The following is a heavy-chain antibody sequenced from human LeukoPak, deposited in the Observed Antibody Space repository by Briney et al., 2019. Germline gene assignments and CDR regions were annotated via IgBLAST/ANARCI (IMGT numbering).Heavy chain of an antibody. V-gene: IGHV1-2*02. D-gene: IGHD6-19*01. J-gene: IGHJ4*02. CDR1: GYTFTGYY. CDR3: APRRVAADKGFDY. CDR2: INPNSGGT. Sequence: ASVKVSCKASGYTFTGYYMHWVRQAPGQGLEWMGWINPNSGGTNYAQKFQGRVTMTRDTSITTAYMGLSSLRSDDTAVYYCAPRRVAADKGFDYWGQGTLVTVSS.